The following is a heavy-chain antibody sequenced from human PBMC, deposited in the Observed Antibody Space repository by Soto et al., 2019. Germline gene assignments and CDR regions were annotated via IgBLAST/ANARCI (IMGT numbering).Heavy chain of an antibody. J-gene: IGHJ6*02. V-gene: IGHV1-2*04. Sequence: ASVKGACQTSGSTYTGYYVHWVRQAPGQGLEWMGWINPNSGGTNYAQKFQGWVTITRDTSISTAYMELSRLRSDDTAVYYCARDRGRRVAAVTAIHYYYYYGMDVWGQGTTVTVSS. CDR1: GSTYTGYY. CDR2: INPNSGGT. D-gene: IGHD6-13*01. CDR3: ARDRGRRVAAVTAIHYYYYYGMDV.